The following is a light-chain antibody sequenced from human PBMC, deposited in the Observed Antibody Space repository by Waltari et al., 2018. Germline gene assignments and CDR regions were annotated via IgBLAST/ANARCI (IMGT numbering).Light chain of an antibody. V-gene: IGKV3-15*01. CDR1: QVVSGN. CDR3: QQYNLWPLT. Sequence: EIVMTQSPATLSVSPGERAILSCRASQVVSGNLAWYQQKPGRAPRLLIYGVSSRATGIPARFSGGGSGTDFTLTITGLQSEDFAVYYCQQYNLWPLTFGGGTKVEIK. J-gene: IGKJ4*01. CDR2: GVS.